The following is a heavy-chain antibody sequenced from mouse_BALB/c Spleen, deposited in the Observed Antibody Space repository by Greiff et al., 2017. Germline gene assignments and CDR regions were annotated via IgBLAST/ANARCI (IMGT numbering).Heavy chain of an antibody. CDR1: GYTFTSYY. V-gene: IGHV1S56*01. D-gene: IGHD2-4*01. J-gene: IGHJ4*01. CDR3: ARPSDYDGYYYAMDY. Sequence: QVQLQQSGPELVKPGASVKMSCKASGYTFTSYYIHWVKQRPGQGLEWIGWIYPGDGSTKYNEKFKGKTTLTADKSSSTAYMLLSSLTSEDSAIYFCARPSDYDGYYYAMDYWGQGTSVTVSS. CDR2: IYPGDGST.